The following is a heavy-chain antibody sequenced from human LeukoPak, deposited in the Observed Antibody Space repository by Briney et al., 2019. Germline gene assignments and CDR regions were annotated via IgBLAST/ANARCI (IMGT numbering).Heavy chain of an antibody. V-gene: IGHV3-23*01. CDR2: ISPSGVTT. J-gene: IGHJ4*02. D-gene: IGHD4-17*01. CDR1: EFTFSSYA. Sequence: GGSLRLSCVGSEFTFSSYAMSWVRQAPGKGLERVSGISPSGVTTYYVDSVKGRFTISRDNSKSSLYLQMNSLRAEDTALYYCAKDMARNTVTTSFDYWGQGTLVTVSS. CDR3: AKDMARNTVTTSFDY.